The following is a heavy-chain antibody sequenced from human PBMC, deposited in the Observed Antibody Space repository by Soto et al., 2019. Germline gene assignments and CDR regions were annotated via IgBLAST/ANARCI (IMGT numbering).Heavy chain of an antibody. V-gene: IGHV4-39*02. Sequence: WETLSLTGTVSGGSISSSSYYWGWIRQPPGKGLEWIGSIYYSGSTYYNPSLKSRVTISVDTSKNQFSLKLSSVTAADTAVYYCARERGFRYYSGGSCYFIWFDPWGQGTLVTVSS. CDR3: ARERGFRYYSGGSCYFIWFDP. CDR2: IYYSGST. D-gene: IGHD2-15*01. J-gene: IGHJ5*02. CDR1: GGSISSSSYY.